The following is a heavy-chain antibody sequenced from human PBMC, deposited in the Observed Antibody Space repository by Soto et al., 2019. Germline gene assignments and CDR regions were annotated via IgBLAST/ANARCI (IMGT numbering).Heavy chain of an antibody. V-gene: IGHV3-30*13. J-gene: IGHJ1*01. Sequence: QVQLVESGGGVVQPGTSLRVSCVGSGFTFRSYVIHWVRQAPGKGLEWVALTSYDGSDKYYGDSVRGRFTISRDNSRNRVDLHMDSLRLEDTALYYCARWGTTGGLDVWGQGTLVSVSS. CDR2: TSYDGSDK. CDR1: GFTFRSYV. D-gene: IGHD3-16*01. CDR3: ARWGTTGGLDV.